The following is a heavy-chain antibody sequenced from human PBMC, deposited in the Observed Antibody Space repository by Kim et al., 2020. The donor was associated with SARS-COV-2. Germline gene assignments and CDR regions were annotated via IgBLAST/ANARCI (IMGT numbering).Heavy chain of an antibody. CDR1: GYTFTSYY. CDR2: INPSGGST. CDR3: AREEYCSGGSCYSPDYYYGMDV. V-gene: IGHV1-46*01. J-gene: IGHJ6*02. D-gene: IGHD2-15*01. Sequence: ASVKVSCKASGYTFTSYYMHWVRQAPGQGLEWMGIINPSGGSTSYAQKFQGRVTMTRDTSTSTVYMELSSLRSEDTAVYYCAREEYCSGGSCYSPDYYYGMDVWGQGTTVTVSS.